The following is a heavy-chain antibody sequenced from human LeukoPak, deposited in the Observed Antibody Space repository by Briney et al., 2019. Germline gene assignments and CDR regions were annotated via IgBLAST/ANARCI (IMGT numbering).Heavy chain of an antibody. CDR1: GYTLTELS. CDR3: ATVWSLFSSGWYDGVDY. V-gene: IGHV1-24*01. D-gene: IGHD6-19*01. J-gene: IGHJ4*02. CDR2: FDPEDSET. Sequence: GASVKVSCKVSGYTLTELSMHWVRQAPGKGLEWMGGFDPEDSETIYAQKFQGRVTMTEDTSTDTAYMELSSLRSEDTAVYYCATVWSLFSSGWYDGVDYWGQGTLVTVSS.